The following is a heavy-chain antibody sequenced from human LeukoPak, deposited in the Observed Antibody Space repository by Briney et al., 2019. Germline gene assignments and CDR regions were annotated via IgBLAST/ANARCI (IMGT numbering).Heavy chain of an antibody. CDR3: ARGLPPLPNCYGLGQKPQWWFDP. J-gene: IGHJ5*02. Sequence: SETLSLTCAVYGGSFSGYYWSWIRQPPGKGLEWIGEINHSGSTNYNPSLKSRVTISVDTSKNQFSPKLSSVTAADTAVYYCARGLPPLPNCYGLGQKPQWWFDPWGQGTLVTVSS. D-gene: IGHD3-10*01. CDR2: INHSGST. V-gene: IGHV4-34*01. CDR1: GGSFSGYY.